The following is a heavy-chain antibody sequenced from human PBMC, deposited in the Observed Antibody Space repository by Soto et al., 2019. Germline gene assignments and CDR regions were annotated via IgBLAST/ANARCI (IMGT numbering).Heavy chain of an antibody. V-gene: IGHV4-38-2*01. CDR1: GYSISSGYY. J-gene: IGHJ6*02. D-gene: IGHD4-17*01. CDR3: ASPPGFDYGDYVDYYGMDV. CDR2: IYHSGST. Sequence: PSETLSLTCAVSGYSISSGYYWGWIRQPPGKGLEWIGSIYHSGSTYYNPSLKSRVTISVDTSKNQFSLKLSSVTAADTAVYYCASPPGFDYGDYVDYYGMDVWGQGTTVTVSS.